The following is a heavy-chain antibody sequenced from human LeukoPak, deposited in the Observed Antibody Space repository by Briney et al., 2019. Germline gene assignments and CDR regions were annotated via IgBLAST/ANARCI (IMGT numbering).Heavy chain of an antibody. Sequence: ASVKVSCKASGYTFTGYYMHWVRQAPGQRLEWMGWINPNSGGTNYAQKFQGRVTMTRDTSISTAYMELSRLRSDDTTVYYCARSYDILTGYFLGYWGQGTLVTVSS. V-gene: IGHV1-2*02. D-gene: IGHD3-9*01. CDR1: GYTFTGYY. CDR2: INPNSGGT. CDR3: ARSYDILTGYFLGY. J-gene: IGHJ4*02.